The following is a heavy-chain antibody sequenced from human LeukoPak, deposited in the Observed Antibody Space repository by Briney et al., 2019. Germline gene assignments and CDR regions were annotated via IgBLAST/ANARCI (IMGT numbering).Heavy chain of an antibody. CDR2: IGGTGFTT. CDR3: ARRSQSGFDL. V-gene: IGHV3-23*01. D-gene: IGHD3-3*01. J-gene: IGHJ3*01. Sequence: GESLRLSCEASGFTFSNYAMNWVRQTPGKGLEWVSTIGGTGFTTYYVDSVRGRFTISRDSSKNTLYLQMNSLRAEDTAVYHCARRSQSGFDLRGKGTMVTVSS. CDR1: GFTFSNYA.